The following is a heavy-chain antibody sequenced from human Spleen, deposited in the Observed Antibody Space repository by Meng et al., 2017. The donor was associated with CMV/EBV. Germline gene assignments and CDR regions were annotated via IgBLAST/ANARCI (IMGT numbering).Heavy chain of an antibody. D-gene: IGHD3/OR15-3a*01. V-gene: IGHV3-7*01. J-gene: IGHJ4*02. CDR2: IKKDGGEK. CDR3: ARETHRPFDFWTGVGVLSYFDY. CDR1: GFTFSSFC. Sequence: GESLKISCSASGFTFSSFCMTWVRQAPAKGLEWVANIKKDGGEKYCVDSVKGRFTFSRDNAKNSLCLQMNSLRVEDTAVYYCARETHRPFDFWTGVGVLSYFDYWGQGTLVTVSS.